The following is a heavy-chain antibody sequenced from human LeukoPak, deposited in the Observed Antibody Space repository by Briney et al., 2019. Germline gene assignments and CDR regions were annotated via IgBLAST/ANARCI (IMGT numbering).Heavy chain of an antibody. CDR3: ARGIAVAGPPFDY. V-gene: IGHV3-30-3*01. Sequence: PGRSLRLSCAASGFTFSSYAMHWVRQAPGKGLEWVAVISYDGSNKYYADSVKGRSTISRDNSKNTLYLQMNSLRAEDTAVYYCARGIAVAGPPFDYWGQGTLVTVSS. J-gene: IGHJ4*02. D-gene: IGHD6-19*01. CDR2: ISYDGSNK. CDR1: GFTFSSYA.